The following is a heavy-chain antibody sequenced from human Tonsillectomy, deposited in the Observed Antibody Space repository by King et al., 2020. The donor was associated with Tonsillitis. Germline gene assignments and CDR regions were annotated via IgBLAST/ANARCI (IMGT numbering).Heavy chain of an antibody. CDR2: IYTDDSDV. J-gene: IGHJ3*02. Sequence: QLVQSGAEVKKPGESLKISCKGSGYSFSRYWIGGLRQMPEKGLEWMGIIYTDDSDVRYSLSFQGQVTISADKSINTSYLQWSSLKAWDTAMYYCARLGSNESNGCRPDTFHIWGQGTMVSVSS. CDR3: ARLGSNESNGCRPDTFHI. CDR1: GYSFSRYW. D-gene: IGHD3-22*01. V-gene: IGHV5-51*01.